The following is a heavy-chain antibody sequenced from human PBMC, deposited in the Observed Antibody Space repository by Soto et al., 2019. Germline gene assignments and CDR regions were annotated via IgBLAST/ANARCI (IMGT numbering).Heavy chain of an antibody. V-gene: IGHV3-30-3*01. CDR3: ARGCRVGYDFWSGYYVY. CDR1: GFTFSSYA. CDR2: ISYDGSNK. D-gene: IGHD3-3*01. Sequence: GGSLRLSCAASGFTFSSYAMQWVRQSPGKGLEWVAVISYDGSNKYYADSVKGRFTISRDNSKNTLYLQMNSLRAEDTAVYYCARGCRVGYDFWSGYYVYWGQGTLVTVSS. J-gene: IGHJ4*02.